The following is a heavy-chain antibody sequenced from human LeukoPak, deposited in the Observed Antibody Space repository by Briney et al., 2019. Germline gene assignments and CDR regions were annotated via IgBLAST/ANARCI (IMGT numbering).Heavy chain of an antibody. CDR3: ARGLGGSSGCFGY. J-gene: IGHJ4*02. CDR1: GDSISSYY. V-gene: IGHV4-59*01. D-gene: IGHD6-19*01. CDR2: FYYSGST. Sequence: SETLSLTCTVSGDSISSYYWSWIRQPPGKGLEWIGYFYYSGSTNYNPSLKSRVTISVDTSKNQLSLKLSSVTAADTAVYYCARGLGGSSGCFGYWGQGTLVTVSS.